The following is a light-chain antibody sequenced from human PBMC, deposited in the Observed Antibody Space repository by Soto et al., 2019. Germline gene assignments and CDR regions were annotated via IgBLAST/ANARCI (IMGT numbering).Light chain of an antibody. CDR2: GAA. CDR1: QSVSRSY. J-gene: IGKJ1*01. CDR3: HHYDT. V-gene: IGKV3-20*01. Sequence: EIVLTQSPSTLSLSPGNRVTIFCRASQSVSRSYLGWYQQKPGQAPRLLMYGAAIRAAGVPDRFSGSGSGTEFTLTISRLEPEDFTVYNCHHYDTFGKGTNVDIK.